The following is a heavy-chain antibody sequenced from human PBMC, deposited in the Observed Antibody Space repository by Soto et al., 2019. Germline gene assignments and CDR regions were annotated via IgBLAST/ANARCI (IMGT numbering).Heavy chain of an antibody. Sequence: PGGSLRLSCEVSGFTFMDYYMSWVRQAPGKGLEWIAYISSSSKTIFYADSVRGRFTISRDNAKYSLYLQMNSLRAEDTALYYCAKDGFGRRRVDFDYWGQGTLVTVSS. V-gene: IGHV3-11*01. CDR3: AKDGFGRRRVDFDY. J-gene: IGHJ4*02. D-gene: IGHD3-16*01. CDR2: ISSSSKTI. CDR1: GFTFMDYY.